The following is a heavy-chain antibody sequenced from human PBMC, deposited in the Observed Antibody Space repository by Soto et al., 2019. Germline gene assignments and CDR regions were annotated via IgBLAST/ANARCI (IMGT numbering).Heavy chain of an antibody. Sequence: GGSLRLSCAASGFTFSSYAMSWVRQAPGKGLEWVSAISGSGGSTYYADSVKGRFAISRDNSKNTLYLQMNSLRAEDTAVYYCAKALVDTAMVNIDYWGQGTLVTVSS. V-gene: IGHV3-23*01. J-gene: IGHJ4*02. CDR2: ISGSGGST. D-gene: IGHD5-18*01. CDR3: AKALVDTAMVNIDY. CDR1: GFTFSSYA.